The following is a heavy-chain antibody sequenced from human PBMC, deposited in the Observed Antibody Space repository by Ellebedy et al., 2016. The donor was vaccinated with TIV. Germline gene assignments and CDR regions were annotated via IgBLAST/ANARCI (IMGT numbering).Heavy chain of an antibody. CDR1: GFTFSSYA. J-gene: IGHJ6*02. CDR2: ISYDGSNK. V-gene: IGHV3-30-3*01. CDR3: AKDVTTHYHGMDV. Sequence: GESLKISXAASGFTFSSYAMHWVRQAPGKGLEWVAVISYDGSNKYYADSVKGRFTISRDNSKKMLFLQMNSLRAEDTSLYYCAKDVTTHYHGMDVWGQGTTVTVSS. D-gene: IGHD4-17*01.